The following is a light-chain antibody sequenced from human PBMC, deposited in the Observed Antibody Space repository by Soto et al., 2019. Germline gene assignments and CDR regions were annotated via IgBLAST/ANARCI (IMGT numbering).Light chain of an antibody. CDR2: DAS. CDR1: QSVSSN. V-gene: IGKV3-20*01. J-gene: IGKJ4*01. CDR3: QQFSSYPLT. Sequence: EIVMTQSPATLSVSPGERATLSCRASQSVSSNLAWYQQKPGQAPRLLIYDASSRATGIPDRFSGGGSGTDFTLTISRLEPEDFAVYYCQQFSSYPLTFGGGTKVDNK.